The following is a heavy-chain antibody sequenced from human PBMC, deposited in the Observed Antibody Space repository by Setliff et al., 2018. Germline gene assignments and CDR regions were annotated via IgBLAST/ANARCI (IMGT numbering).Heavy chain of an antibody. V-gene: IGHV1-18*01. CDR1: GYPFTNYG. Sequence: ASVKVSCKASGYPFTNYGITWVRQAPGQGLEWPGWISTYNINTNYAQKLQDRVTMTTDTSTSTAYMELRSLRSDDTAVYYCARRNFYYDSSGFALYYYYMDVWGKGTTVTVSS. D-gene: IGHD3-22*01. J-gene: IGHJ6*03. CDR3: ARRNFYYDSSGFALYYYYMDV. CDR2: ISTYNINT.